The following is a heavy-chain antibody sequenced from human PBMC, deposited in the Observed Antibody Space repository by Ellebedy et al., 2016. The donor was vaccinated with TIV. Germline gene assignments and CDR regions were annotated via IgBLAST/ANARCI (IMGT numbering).Heavy chain of an antibody. D-gene: IGHD6-19*01. CDR2: MNPKSGNA. J-gene: IGHJ4*02. CDR3: ARHHMLDSSGWSFDY. Sequence: AASVKVSCKASGYTFTSYNINWVRQATGQGLEWMGWMNPKSGNAGYAQKFQGRVTMTRNTSITTAYMELTSLRAEDTAVYYCARHHMLDSSGWSFDYWGQGTPVTVSS. CDR1: GYTFTSYN. V-gene: IGHV1-8*01.